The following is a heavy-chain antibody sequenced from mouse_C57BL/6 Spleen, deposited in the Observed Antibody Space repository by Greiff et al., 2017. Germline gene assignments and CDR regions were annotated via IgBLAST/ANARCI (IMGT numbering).Heavy chain of an antibody. CDR2: INPSTGGT. V-gene: IGHV1-42*01. D-gene: IGHD1-1*01. CDR3: ARGHYGSVYAMDY. J-gene: IGHJ4*01. Sequence: DVKLVESGPELVKPGASVKISCKASGYSFTGYYMNWVKQSPEKSLEWIGEINPSTGGTTYNQKFKAKATLTVDKSSSTAYMQLKSLTSEDSAVYYCARGHYGSVYAMDYWGQGTSVTVSS. CDR1: GYSFTGYY.